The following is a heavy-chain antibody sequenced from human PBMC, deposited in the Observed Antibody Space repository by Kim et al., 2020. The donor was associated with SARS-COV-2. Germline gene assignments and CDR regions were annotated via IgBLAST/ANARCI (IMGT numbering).Heavy chain of an antibody. CDR2: INHSGST. D-gene: IGHD3-22*01. V-gene: IGHV4-34*01. CDR3: ARLTAYYDSSGYYYGVYYYYGMDV. J-gene: IGHJ6*02. CDR1: GGSFSGYY. Sequence: SETLSLTCAVYGGSFSGYYWSWIRQPPGKGLEWIGEINHSGSTNYNPSLKSRVTISVDTSKNQFSLKLSSVTAADTAVYYCARLTAYYDSSGYYYGVYYYYGMDVWGQGTTVTVSS.